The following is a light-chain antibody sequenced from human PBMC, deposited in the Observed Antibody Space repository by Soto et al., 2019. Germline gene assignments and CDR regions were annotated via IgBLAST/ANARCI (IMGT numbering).Light chain of an antibody. J-gene: IGLJ1*01. CDR2: DVT. Sequence: QSVLTQPASVSGSPGQSITISCTGTSSDVGGYNFVSWYQQHPGKAPKIMIYDVTNRPSGVSNRFSGSKSGNTASLTISGIQAEDEADYYCSSYTSSSTLLFGTGTKLTVL. CDR3: SSYTSSSTLL. CDR1: SSDVGGYNF. V-gene: IGLV2-14*01.